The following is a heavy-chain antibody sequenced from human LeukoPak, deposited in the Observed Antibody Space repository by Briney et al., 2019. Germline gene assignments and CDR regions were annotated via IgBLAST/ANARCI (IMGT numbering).Heavy chain of an antibody. V-gene: IGHV3-74*01. Sequence: PGGSLTLSCAASGFTFSTYWMHWVRQAPGKGLVWVSRISSDGSIAINADSVEGRFTVSRDNAKNTLYLQMNSLRVEDTAVYYCARADYGGNSDFHYWGQGTLVTVSS. J-gene: IGHJ4*02. D-gene: IGHD4-23*01. CDR2: ISSDGSIA. CDR1: GFTFSTYW. CDR3: ARADYGGNSDFHY.